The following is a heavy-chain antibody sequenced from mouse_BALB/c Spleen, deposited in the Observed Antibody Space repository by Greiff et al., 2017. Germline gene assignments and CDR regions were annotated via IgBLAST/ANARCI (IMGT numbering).Heavy chain of an antibody. D-gene: IGHD4-1*01. Sequence: VQGVESGAELVKPGASVKLSCKASGYTFTSYYMYWVKQRPGQGLEWIGEINPSNGGTNFNEKFKSKATLTVDKSSSTAYMQLSSLTSEDSAVYYCARGTVYAMDYWGQGTSVTVSS. CDR2: INPSNGGT. CDR3: ARGTVYAMDY. CDR1: GYTFTSYY. J-gene: IGHJ4*01. V-gene: IGHV1S81*02.